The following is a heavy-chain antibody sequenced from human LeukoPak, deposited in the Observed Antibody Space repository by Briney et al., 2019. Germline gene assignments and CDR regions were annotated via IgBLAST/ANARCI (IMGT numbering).Heavy chain of an antibody. D-gene: IGHD5-18*01. J-gene: IGHJ3*02. CDR2: ISYSGST. CDR3: ATTGYRGFDI. V-gene: IGHV4-59*01. CDR1: GGSISSYY. Sequence: SETLSLTCTVSGGSISSYYWSWIRQPPGKGLEWIGYISYSGSTDYNPSLKSRVTISVETSKNQFSLKLSSVTAADTAVYYCATTGYRGFDIWGQGTMVTVSS.